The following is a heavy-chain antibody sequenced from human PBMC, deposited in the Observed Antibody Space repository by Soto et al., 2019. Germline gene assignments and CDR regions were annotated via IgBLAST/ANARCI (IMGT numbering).Heavy chain of an antibody. V-gene: IGHV4-59*01. Sequence: SETLSLTCTVSGGSLSSYYWTWIRQSPGKGLEWIGYVYFSGNTNYNPSLKSRVTITIDTSKNQFSLRLASVTAADTAFYYCGSVRPSGYVLSWGQGTLVTVSS. CDR2: VYFSGNT. CDR1: GGSLSSYY. D-gene: IGHD6-25*01. CDR3: GSVRPSGYVLS. J-gene: IGHJ5*02.